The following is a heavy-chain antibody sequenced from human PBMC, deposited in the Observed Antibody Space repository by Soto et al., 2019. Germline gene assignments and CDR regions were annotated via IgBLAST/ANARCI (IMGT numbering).Heavy chain of an antibody. V-gene: IGHV1-69*13. Sequence: SVKVSCKASGGTFSSYAISWVRQAPGQGLEWMGGIIPIFGTANYAQKFQGRVTITADESTSTAYMELSSLRSEDTAVYYCARVDDILTGYELYGMDVWGQGTTVTVSS. CDR3: ARVDDILTGYELYGMDV. J-gene: IGHJ6*02. D-gene: IGHD3-9*01. CDR2: IIPIFGTA. CDR1: GGTFSSYA.